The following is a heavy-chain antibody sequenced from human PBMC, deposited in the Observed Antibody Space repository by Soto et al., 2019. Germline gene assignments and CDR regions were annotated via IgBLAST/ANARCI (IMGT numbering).Heavy chain of an antibody. J-gene: IGHJ4*02. CDR1: GYSFAGYW. Sequence: RGEFLKISCKGSGYSFAGYWITWVRQKPGKGLEWMGRIDPSDSQTYYSPSFRGHVTISVTKSITTVFLQWSSLRASDTAMYYCARQIYDSDTGPNFQYYFDSWGQGTPVTVSS. CDR3: ARQIYDSDTGPNFQYYFDS. CDR2: IDPSDSQT. V-gene: IGHV5-10-1*01. D-gene: IGHD3-22*01.